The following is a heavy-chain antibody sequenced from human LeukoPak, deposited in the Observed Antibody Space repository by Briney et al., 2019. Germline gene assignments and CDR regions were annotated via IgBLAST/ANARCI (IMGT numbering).Heavy chain of an antibody. CDR3: TTDRGITSTIDFHH. J-gene: IGHJ1*01. V-gene: IGHV3-15*01. D-gene: IGHD1-14*01. CDR2: INSKTDGGTI. CDR1: GFTFSSYG. Sequence: PGGSLRLSCAASGFTFSSYGMHWVRQAPGKGLEWVGRINSKTDGGTIDYAAPVKGRFTISRDDSKNTLYLQMNSLKTEDTAVYYCTTDRGITSTIDFHHWGQGTLVTVSS.